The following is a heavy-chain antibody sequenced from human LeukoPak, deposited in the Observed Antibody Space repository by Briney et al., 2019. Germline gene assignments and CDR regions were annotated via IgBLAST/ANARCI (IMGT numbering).Heavy chain of an antibody. CDR1: GYTFTGHW. J-gene: IGHJ4*02. CDR2: ISPGDSNT. Sequence: ESLKISWKGSGYTFTGHWIGWVRQMPGKGLEWMGIISPGDSNTKYSPSFQGQVTISADKSISTAYLQWSSLKASDTAMYYCAREYYGSTDYWGQGTLVTVSS. CDR3: AREYYGSTDY. V-gene: IGHV5-51*01. D-gene: IGHD3-10*01.